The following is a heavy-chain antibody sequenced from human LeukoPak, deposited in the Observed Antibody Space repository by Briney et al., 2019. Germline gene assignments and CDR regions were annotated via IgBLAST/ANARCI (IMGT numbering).Heavy chain of an antibody. D-gene: IGHD3-3*01. Sequence: SDTLSLTCTVDFGSISSYYWSCLRQPPREGQELIGYIDYNRSTKYKPSLKSRVTISVYTYKHQFSLKLSTVTAADTAVYYCARGRFLDAFDIWGQGTMVTVSS. V-gene: IGHV4-59*07. J-gene: IGHJ3*02. CDR1: FGSISSYY. CDR3: ARGRFLDAFDI. CDR2: IDYNRST.